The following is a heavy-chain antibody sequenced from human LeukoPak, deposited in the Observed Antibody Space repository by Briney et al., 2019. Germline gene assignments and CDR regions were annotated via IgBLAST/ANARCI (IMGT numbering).Heavy chain of an antibody. D-gene: IGHD6-19*01. J-gene: IGHJ4*02. Sequence: PGGSLRLSCAASGFTFDDYAMHWVRQAPGKGLEWVSGISWNSGSIGYADSVKGRFTISRDNAKNSLYLQMNSLRAEDTALYYCAKDLAEAVAGTFDYWGQGILVTISS. CDR1: GFTFDDYA. CDR2: ISWNSGSI. V-gene: IGHV3-9*01. CDR3: AKDLAEAVAGTFDY.